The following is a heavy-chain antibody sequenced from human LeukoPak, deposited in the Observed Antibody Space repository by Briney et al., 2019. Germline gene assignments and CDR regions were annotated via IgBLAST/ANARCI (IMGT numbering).Heavy chain of an antibody. V-gene: IGHV3-43*01. J-gene: IGHJ5*02. CDR1: GFTFDDYT. CDR2: ISWDGGST. Sequence: GGSLRLSCAASGFTFDDYTMHWVRQAPGKGLEWVSLISWDGGSTYYADSVKGRFTISRDNSKNSLYLQMNSLRTEDTALYYCAKAGEAGNWFDPWGQGTLVTVSS. CDR3: AKAGEAGNWFDP. D-gene: IGHD7-27*01.